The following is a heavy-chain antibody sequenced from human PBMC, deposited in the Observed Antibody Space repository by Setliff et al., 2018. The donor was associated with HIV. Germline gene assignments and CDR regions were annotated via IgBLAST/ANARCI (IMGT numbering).Heavy chain of an antibody. CDR2: IHYSGST. Sequence: SETLSLTCTVSGGSISNHYWGWIRQPPGKGLEFIGNIHYSGSTDYNPSLKSRVTMSIDTSKNQFSLKLRSVTAADTAVYYCARDPPGYGDSNDYWGQGTLVTVSS. V-gene: IGHV4-59*11. D-gene: IGHD4-17*01. J-gene: IGHJ4*02. CDR3: ARDPPGYGDSNDY. CDR1: GGSISNHY.